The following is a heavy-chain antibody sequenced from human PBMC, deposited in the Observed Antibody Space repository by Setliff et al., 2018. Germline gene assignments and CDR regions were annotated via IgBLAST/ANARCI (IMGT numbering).Heavy chain of an antibody. D-gene: IGHD6-25*01. V-gene: IGHV5-51*01. J-gene: IGHJ4*02. Sequence: PGESLKISCKASGYSFPSYWIGWVRQVPGKGLEWMGIIYPGDSHTRYSPSFQGQVTISADKSILTAFLQWTYLKASDSATYYCARLGRNNSAPPGDYWGQGTPVTVSS. CDR2: IYPGDSHT. CDR1: GYSFPSYW. CDR3: ARLGRNNSAPPGDY.